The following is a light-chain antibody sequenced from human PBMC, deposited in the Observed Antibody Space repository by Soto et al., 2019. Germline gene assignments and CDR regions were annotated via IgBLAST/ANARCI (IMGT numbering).Light chain of an antibody. V-gene: IGKV1-39*01. Sequence: DIDMTQAPSSLSASVGDRVTITCRAGQDVVNYLNWYQQRPGKAPKLLIYAASHLQSGVPSRFSGSGSGTDFTLTISSLQPEDFATYYCQQSYSTPTWTFGQGTKVDIK. J-gene: IGKJ1*01. CDR3: QQSYSTPTWT. CDR1: QDVVNY. CDR2: AAS.